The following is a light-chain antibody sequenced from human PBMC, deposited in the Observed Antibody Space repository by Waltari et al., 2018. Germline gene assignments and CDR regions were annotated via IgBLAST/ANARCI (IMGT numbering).Light chain of an antibody. CDR2: RVS. V-gene: IGKV2-30*02. CDR3: MQGTHWPYT. Sequence: DVVMTQSPLSLPVTLGQPASISCKSSQSLVHSDGNTHLNWFQQRQGQSPRRLIYRVSNRDSGVPDRFSGMGSGTDFTLKISRVEADDVGVYYCMQGTHWPYTFGQGTKLDIK. CDR1: QSLVHSDGNTH. J-gene: IGKJ2*01.